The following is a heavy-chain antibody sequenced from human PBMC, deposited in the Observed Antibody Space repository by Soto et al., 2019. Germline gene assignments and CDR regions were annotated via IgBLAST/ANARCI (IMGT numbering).Heavy chain of an antibody. V-gene: IGHV4-39*01. CDR3: ARQSKMFGVVIENYYYYMDV. J-gene: IGHJ6*03. D-gene: IGHD3-3*01. CDR1: GGSISNGNFF. Sequence: SATLSLTCTVSGGSISNGNFFCGWIRQPPGKGLEWIWRISYSGSTYYNLSLKSRVTLSVDTSTYQFSLRLTSVTAADTAVYHCARQSKMFGVVIENYYYYMDVWGKGTTVTVS. CDR2: ISYSGST.